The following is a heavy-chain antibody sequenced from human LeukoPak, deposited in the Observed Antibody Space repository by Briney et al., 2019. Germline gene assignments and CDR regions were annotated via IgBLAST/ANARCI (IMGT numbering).Heavy chain of an antibody. D-gene: IGHD3-22*01. CDR1: GFTFSSYS. Sequence: PGGSLRLSCAASGFTFSSYSMNWVRQAPGKGLEWVSYISSSSSTIYYAASVKGRSTISRDNAKNSMYLQMNSLRAEDTAVYYCARDIDYYDSSGYYYWGQGTLVTVSS. CDR3: ARDIDYYDSSGYYY. CDR2: ISSSSSTI. J-gene: IGHJ4*02. V-gene: IGHV3-48*01.